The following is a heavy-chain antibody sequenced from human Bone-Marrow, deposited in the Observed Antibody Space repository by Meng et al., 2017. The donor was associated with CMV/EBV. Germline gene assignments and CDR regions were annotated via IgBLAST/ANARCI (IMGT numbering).Heavy chain of an antibody. V-gene: IGHV3-23*03. CDR3: TRDRSRGSTWFYGASDI. J-gene: IGHJ3*02. D-gene: IGHD4/OR15-4a*01. Sequence: GESLKISCAATGFTFSSYAMSWVRQAPGMALEWVSVIYSGGSSTYYADSVKGRFTISRDNDTKSLYLQMNSLRAEDTSVYYCTRDRSRGSTWFYGASDIWGQGTMVTVSS. CDR1: GFTFSSYA. CDR2: IYSGGSST.